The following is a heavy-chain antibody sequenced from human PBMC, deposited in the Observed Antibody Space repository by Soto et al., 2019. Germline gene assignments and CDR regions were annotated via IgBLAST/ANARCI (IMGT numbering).Heavy chain of an antibody. D-gene: IGHD6-13*01. CDR2: MNPNSGNT. V-gene: IGHV1-8*01. Sequence: QVKLVQSGAEVKKPGASVKFSCKASGYTFTSYDINWVRQATGQGLEWMGWMNPNSGNTGYAQKFQGRVNMTRNTCRSTAYMELSSLRSEDTDIYYCARRGYSSSWYYYNYYGMEVWGQWTTVTVSS. J-gene: IGHJ6*02. CDR1: GYTFTSYD. CDR3: ARRGYSSSWYYYNYYGMEV.